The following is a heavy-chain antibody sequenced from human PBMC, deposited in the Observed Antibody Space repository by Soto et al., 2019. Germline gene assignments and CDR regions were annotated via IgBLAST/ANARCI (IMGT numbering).Heavy chain of an antibody. V-gene: IGHV3-30*18. Sequence: QVQLVESGGGVVQPGRSLRLSCAASGFTFSSYGMHWVRQAPGKGLEWVAVMSYDGSNKYYADSVKGRFTISRDNSKNTLYLQMNSLRAEDTAVYYCAKDSRMRALDYWGQGTLVTVSS. CDR2: MSYDGSNK. CDR1: GFTFSSYG. J-gene: IGHJ4*02. CDR3: AKDSRMRALDY.